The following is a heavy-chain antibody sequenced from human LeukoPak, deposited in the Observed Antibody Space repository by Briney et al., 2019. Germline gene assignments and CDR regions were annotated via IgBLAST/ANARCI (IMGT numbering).Heavy chain of an antibody. J-gene: IGHJ4*02. CDR2: ISAYNGNT. V-gene: IGHV1-18*01. Sequence: ASVKVSCKASGYTFTSYGISWVRQAPGQGLEWMGWISAYNGNTNYAQKLQGRVTMTTDTSTSTAYMELRSLRSDDTAVYYCARDEDPCGGDCPGAFDYWGQGTLVTVSS. CDR1: GYTFTSYG. D-gene: IGHD2-21*01. CDR3: ARDEDPCGGDCPGAFDY.